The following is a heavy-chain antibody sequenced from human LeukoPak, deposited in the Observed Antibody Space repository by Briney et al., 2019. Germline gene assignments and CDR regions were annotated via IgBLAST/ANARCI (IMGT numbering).Heavy chain of an antibody. CDR3: AKVDTAMEDAFDI. D-gene: IGHD5-18*01. CDR2: IRGSGGST. CDR1: GFTFSGYA. J-gene: IGHJ3*02. V-gene: IGHV3-23*01. Sequence: PGGSLRLSCAASGFTFSGYAMSWVRQAPGKGREWVSAIRGSGGSTYYADSVKGRFTISRDNSKNTLYLRMNSLRAEDTAVYYCAKVDTAMEDAFDIWGQGTMVTVSS.